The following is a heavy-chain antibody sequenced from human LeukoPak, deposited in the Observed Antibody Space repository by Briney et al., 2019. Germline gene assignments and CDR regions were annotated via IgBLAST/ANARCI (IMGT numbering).Heavy chain of an antibody. CDR3: ARRRGYRGNDDLDY. Sequence: SETLSLTCTVSGASISNANYYWSWIRQFPGKGLEWIAYIYYSGSAYYNPSLKSRVTMSVDTSKNQLSLTMTSVTLADTAVYCCARRRGYRGNDDLDYWGRGTLVTVSS. D-gene: IGHD5-12*01. V-gene: IGHV4-31*03. CDR1: GASISNANYY. CDR2: IYYSGSA. J-gene: IGHJ4*02.